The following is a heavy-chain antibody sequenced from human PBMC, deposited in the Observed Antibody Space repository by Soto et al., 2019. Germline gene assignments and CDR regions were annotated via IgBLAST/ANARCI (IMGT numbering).Heavy chain of an antibody. CDR1: GYTFTGYY. Sequence: ASVKVSCKASGYTFTGYYMHWVRQAPGQGLEWMGWINPNRGGTNYAQKFQGWVTMTRDTSISTAYMELSRLRSDDTAVYYCARGSSSGYDFPAFDIWGQGTMVTVSS. CDR3: ARGSSSGYDFPAFDI. V-gene: IGHV1-2*04. D-gene: IGHD5-12*01. CDR2: INPNRGGT. J-gene: IGHJ3*02.